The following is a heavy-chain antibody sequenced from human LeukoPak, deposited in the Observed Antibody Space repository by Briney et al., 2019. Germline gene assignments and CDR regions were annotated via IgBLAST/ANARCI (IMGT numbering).Heavy chain of an antibody. J-gene: IGHJ4*02. Sequence: GESLRISCKGSGYSFTSYWIGWVRQMPGKGLEWMGIIYPGDSDTRYSPSFQGQATISADKSISTAYLQWSSLKASDTAMYYCARHGDPYDFWSDNLVYWGQGTLVTVSS. CDR1: GYSFTSYW. CDR3: ARHGDPYDFWSDNLVY. D-gene: IGHD3-3*01. CDR2: IYPGDSDT. V-gene: IGHV5-51*01.